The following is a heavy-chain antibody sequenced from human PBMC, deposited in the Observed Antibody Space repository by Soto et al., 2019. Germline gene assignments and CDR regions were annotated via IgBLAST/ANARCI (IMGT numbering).Heavy chain of an antibody. V-gene: IGHV3-23*01. Sequence: PGGSLRLSCAASGFTFSSNAMSWVRQAPGKGLEWVSAISGSGGSTYYADSVKGRFTISRDNSKNTLYLQMNSLRAEDTAVYYCAKVPMNANYSYYYMDVWGKGTTVTVPS. D-gene: IGHD2-2*01. J-gene: IGHJ6*03. CDR2: ISGSGGST. CDR1: GFTFSSNA. CDR3: AKVPMNANYSYYYMDV.